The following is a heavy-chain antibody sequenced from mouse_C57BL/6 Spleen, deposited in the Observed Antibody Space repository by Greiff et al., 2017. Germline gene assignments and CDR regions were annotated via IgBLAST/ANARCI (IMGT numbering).Heavy chain of an antibody. CDR2: ISSGSSTT. CDR3: EIPDYYGSSYGYFDV. CDR1: GYTFSDYG. Sequence: EVQLQESGGGLVKPGGSLKLSCAASGYTFSDYGMHWVRQAPEKGLEWVAYISSGSSTTYYEDTVKGRFTITRDNANNTRFLQLTSLRSEDTAMFYCEIPDYYGSSYGYFDVWGKGTTVTVSS. J-gene: IGHJ1*03. D-gene: IGHD1-1*01. V-gene: IGHV5-17*01.